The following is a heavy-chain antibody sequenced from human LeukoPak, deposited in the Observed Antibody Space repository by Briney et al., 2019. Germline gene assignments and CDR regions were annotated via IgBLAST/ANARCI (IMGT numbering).Heavy chain of an antibody. CDR2: IYYTGIT. J-gene: IGHJ5*02. Sequence: PSETLSLTCTVSGGSISSGAFYNNWIRQRPGKGLEWIGYIYYTGITSYNPSLKSRATMSVDTSKNQFSLKLNSVTAADTAVYYCARHYGPWGQGTLVTVSS. D-gene: IGHD3-16*01. CDR1: GGSISSGAFY. V-gene: IGHV4-30-4*08. CDR3: ARHYGP.